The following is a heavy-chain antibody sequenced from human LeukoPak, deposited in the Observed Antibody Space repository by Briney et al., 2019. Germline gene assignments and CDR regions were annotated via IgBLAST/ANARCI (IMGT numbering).Heavy chain of an antibody. J-gene: IGHJ4*02. Sequence: GGSLRLSCAASGITVSTNYMSWVRQAPGKGLEWVSIIYSGGATLYADSVEGRFTISRENSKNTLWLQMNSLRAEDTAVYYCARLHYDVLTGPFDYWGQGTLVTVSS. V-gene: IGHV3-66*04. D-gene: IGHD3-9*01. CDR1: GITVSTNY. CDR2: IYSGGAT. CDR3: ARLHYDVLTGPFDY.